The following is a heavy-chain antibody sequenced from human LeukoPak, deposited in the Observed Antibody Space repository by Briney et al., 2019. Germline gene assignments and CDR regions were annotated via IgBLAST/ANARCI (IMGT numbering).Heavy chain of an antibody. Sequence: ASVKVSCKASGYTFTGYYMHWVRQAPGQGLEWMGRINPNSGGTNYAQKFQGRVTMTRDTSISTAYMELSRLRSDDTAVYYCARKSMGYCSGGSCYSDASDIWGQGTMVTVSS. V-gene: IGHV1-2*06. CDR2: INPNSGGT. CDR3: ARKSMGYCSGGSCYSDASDI. J-gene: IGHJ3*02. CDR1: GYTFTGYY. D-gene: IGHD2-15*01.